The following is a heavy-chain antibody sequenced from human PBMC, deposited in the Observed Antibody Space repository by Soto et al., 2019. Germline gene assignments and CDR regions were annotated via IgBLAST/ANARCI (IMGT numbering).Heavy chain of an antibody. CDR2: MNPNSGNT. D-gene: IGHD4-17*01. J-gene: IGHJ5*02. V-gene: IGHV1-8*01. CDR1: GYAFTSYD. Sequence: ASVKVSCKASGYAFTSYDINWVRQATGQGLEWMGWMNPNSGNTGYVKKFQGRVTMTRDTSMSTAYMELSSLRSEDTAVYYCARGIKYGDYSMWFDPWGPGTLVTVS. CDR3: ARGIKYGDYSMWFDP.